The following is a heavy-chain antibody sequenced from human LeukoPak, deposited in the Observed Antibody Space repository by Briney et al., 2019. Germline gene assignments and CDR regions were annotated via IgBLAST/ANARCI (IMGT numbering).Heavy chain of an antibody. CDR1: GDSIISSTYY. CDR2: ISYSGST. J-gene: IGHJ4*02. Sequence: SETLSLTCTVSGDSIISSTYYWGWIRQPPGNGLEWIGTISYSGSTYYNPSLKSRVTISVDTSKSQFSLKLNSVTAADTAVYYCARHWFHCSIAGCYYDSWGQGALVTVSS. CDR3: ARHWFHCSIAGCYYDS. D-gene: IGHD2-2*01. V-gene: IGHV4-39*01.